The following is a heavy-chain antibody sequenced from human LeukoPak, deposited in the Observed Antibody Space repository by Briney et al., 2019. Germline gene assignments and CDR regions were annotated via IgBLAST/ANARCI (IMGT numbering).Heavy chain of an antibody. Sequence: ASVKVSCKASGYTFTGYYMHWERQAPGQGLEWMGWINPNSGGTNYAQKFQGRVTMTRDTSISTAYMELSRLRSDDTAVYYCARGGDNYYDSSGYYYWFDPWGQGTLVTVSS. CDR2: INPNSGGT. D-gene: IGHD3-22*01. CDR1: GYTFTGYY. CDR3: ARGGDNYYDSSGYYYWFDP. V-gene: IGHV1-2*02. J-gene: IGHJ5*02.